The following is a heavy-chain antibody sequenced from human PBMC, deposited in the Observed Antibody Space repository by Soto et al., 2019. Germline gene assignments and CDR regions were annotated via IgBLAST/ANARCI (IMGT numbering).Heavy chain of an antibody. CDR2: ISYDGNNI. J-gene: IGHJ3*02. CDR1: GFTFRNYG. D-gene: IGHD4-17*01. V-gene: IGHV3-30*18. Sequence: QVQLVESGGGVVQPGRSLRLSCAASGFTFRNYGMHWVRQAPGKGLEWVAVISYDGNNIYYEDSVKGRFTISRDNSKNPLYLQMNSLRAEDTAVYYCAKDLDTVTTGISAFDIWGQGTMVTVSS. CDR3: AKDLDTVTTGISAFDI.